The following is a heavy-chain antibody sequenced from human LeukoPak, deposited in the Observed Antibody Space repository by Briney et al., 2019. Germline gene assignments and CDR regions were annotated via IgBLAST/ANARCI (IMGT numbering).Heavy chain of an antibody. Sequence: PSETLSLTCSVSGGSLTYYYWTWIRQPPGRRPEWIGFIYYSGSTNYNPSLESRAAFSVDTSKNQVSLKLSSVTAADTAVYFCARFPGILMPFDYWGQGILVTISS. D-gene: IGHD1-1*01. V-gene: IGHV4-59*01. CDR2: IYYSGST. CDR3: ARFPGILMPFDY. CDR1: GGSLTYYY. J-gene: IGHJ4*02.